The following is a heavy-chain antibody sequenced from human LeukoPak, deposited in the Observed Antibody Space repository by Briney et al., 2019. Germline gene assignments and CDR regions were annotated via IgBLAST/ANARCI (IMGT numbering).Heavy chain of an antibody. CDR3: ARLRKRAGSVPGYNWFDP. D-gene: IGHD2-15*01. CDR2: IYYSGST. V-gene: IGHV4-31*03. Sequence: SETLSLTCTVSGGSISSGGYYWSWIRQHPGKGLEWIGYIYYSGSTYYNPSLKSRVTISVDTSKNQFSLKLSSVTAADTAVYYCARLRKRAGSVPGYNWFDPWGQGTLVTVSS. CDR1: GGSISSGGYY. J-gene: IGHJ5*02.